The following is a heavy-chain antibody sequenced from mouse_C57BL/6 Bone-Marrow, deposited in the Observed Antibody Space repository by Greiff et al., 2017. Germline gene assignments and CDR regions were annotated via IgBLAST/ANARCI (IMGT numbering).Heavy chain of an antibody. CDR1: GFSLTSYG. D-gene: IGHD2-2*01. CDR3: ARALWLRFDY. J-gene: IGHJ2*01. CDR2: IWSGGST. Sequence: VKLQQSGPGLVQPSPSLSITCTVSGFSLTSYGVHWVRQSPGKGLEWLGVIWSGGSTDYNAAFISRLSISKDNSKSHVFFKMNSLQADDTAIYCCARALWLRFDYWGQGTTLTVSS. V-gene: IGHV2-2*01.